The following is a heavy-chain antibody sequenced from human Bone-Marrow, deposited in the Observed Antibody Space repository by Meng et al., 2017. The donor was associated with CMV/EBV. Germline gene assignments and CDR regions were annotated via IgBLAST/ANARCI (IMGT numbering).Heavy chain of an antibody. CDR2: IYYSGST. Sequence: SETLSLTCTVSGGSISSSSYYWGWIRQPPGKGLEWIGSIYYSGSTYYNPSLKSRVTISVDTSKNQFSLKLSSVTAADTAVYYCARDYAPALLQPRRFDPWGQGTLVTGSS. CDR3: ARDYAPALLQPRRFDP. D-gene: IGHD3-10*01. J-gene: IGHJ5*02. V-gene: IGHV4-39*07. CDR1: GGSISSSSYY.